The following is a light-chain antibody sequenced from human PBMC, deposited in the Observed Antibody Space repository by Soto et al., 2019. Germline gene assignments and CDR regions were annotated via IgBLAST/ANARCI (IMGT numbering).Light chain of an antibody. CDR1: QSISRY. Sequence: DIQITQSPSYLSASVLDRVTLTCLASQSISRYLNWYQQKPGKAPKLLIYSASSLQSGVPSRFSGSGSGTDFTLTISSLQPEDFGTYYCQQSNLTPRTCGKGHKVAI. CDR3: QQSNLTPRT. CDR2: SAS. V-gene: IGKV1-39*01. J-gene: IGKJ1*01.